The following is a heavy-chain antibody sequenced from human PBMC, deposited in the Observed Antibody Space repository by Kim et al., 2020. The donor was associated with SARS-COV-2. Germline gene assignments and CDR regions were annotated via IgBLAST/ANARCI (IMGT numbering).Heavy chain of an antibody. CDR1: GFTFGDYA. CDR2: IRSKAYGGTT. J-gene: IGHJ4*02. V-gene: IGHV3-49*03. Sequence: GGSLRLSCTASGFTFGDYAMSWFRQAPGKGLEWVGCIRSKAYGGTTEYAASVKGRFTISRDDSKSIAYLQMNSLKTEDTAVYYCTRDLWFGELLFGMVFGYWGQGTLVTVSS. D-gene: IGHD3-10*01. CDR3: TRDLWFGELLFGMVFGY.